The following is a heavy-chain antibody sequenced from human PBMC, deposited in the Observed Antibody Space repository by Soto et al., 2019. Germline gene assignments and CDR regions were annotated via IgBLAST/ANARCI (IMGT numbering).Heavy chain of an antibody. V-gene: IGHV3-30-3*01. CDR1: GFTFSSYA. Sequence: QVQLVESGGGVVQPGRSLRLSCAASGFTFSSYAMHWVRQAPGKGLEWVAVISYDGSNKYYADSVKGRFTISRDNSKNTLYLQMNSLRAEDTAVYYCGRDPASLYYFDYWGQGTLVTVSS. J-gene: IGHJ4*02. CDR3: GRDPASLYYFDY. CDR2: ISYDGSNK.